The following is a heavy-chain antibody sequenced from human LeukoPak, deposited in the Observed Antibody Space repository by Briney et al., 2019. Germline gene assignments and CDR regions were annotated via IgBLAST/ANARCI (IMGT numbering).Heavy chain of an antibody. CDR3: ARYYDFWSGYFGHDY. J-gene: IGHJ4*02. Sequence: ASVKVSCKASGYTFTSYDINWVRQATGQGLEWMGWMNPNSGNTGYAQKFQGRVTITRNTSMSTAYMELSSLRSEDTAVYYCARYYDFWSGYFGHDYWGQGTLVTVSS. V-gene: IGHV1-8*03. CDR2: MNPNSGNT. CDR1: GYTFTSYD. D-gene: IGHD3-3*01.